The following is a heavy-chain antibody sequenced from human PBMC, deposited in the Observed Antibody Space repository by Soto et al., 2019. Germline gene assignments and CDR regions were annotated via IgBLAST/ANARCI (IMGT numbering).Heavy chain of an antibody. Sequence: QVQVVQSGPEVRKPGASVTVSCKASGYTFSNYYMHWVRQAPGQGLEWVGLINPGTGATTYATKFMERVTMTRDQSTSTVSLELKSLPSEETAMFYWARDPIAARDSSALDIWGQGTMVVVSS. CDR1: GYTFSNYY. J-gene: IGHJ3*02. CDR3: ARDPIAARDSSALDI. D-gene: IGHD6-6*01. CDR2: INPGTGAT. V-gene: IGHV1-46*01.